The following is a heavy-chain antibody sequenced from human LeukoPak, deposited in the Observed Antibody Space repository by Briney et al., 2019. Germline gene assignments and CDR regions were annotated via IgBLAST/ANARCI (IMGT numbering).Heavy chain of an antibody. CDR2: IYPGDSDT. CDR3: ARLSGYSGYDFPERVFYMDV. V-gene: IGHV5-51*01. Sequence: GESLKISCKGSGYSFTSYWIGWVRQMPGKGLEWMGIIYPGDSDTRYSPSFQGQVTISADKSISTAYLQWSSLKASDTAMYYCARLSGYSGYDFPERVFYMDVWGKGTTVTISS. D-gene: IGHD5-12*01. CDR1: GYSFTSYW. J-gene: IGHJ6*03.